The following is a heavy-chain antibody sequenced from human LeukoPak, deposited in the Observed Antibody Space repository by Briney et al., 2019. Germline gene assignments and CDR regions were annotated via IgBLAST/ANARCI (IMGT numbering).Heavy chain of an antibody. J-gene: IGHJ4*02. CDR2: IIPIFGTA. CDR3: ARDSGRGVAGNLDY. V-gene: IGHV1-69*13. CDR1: GGTFSRYA. D-gene: IGHD6-19*01. Sequence: SMKVSCKASGGTFSRYAISWVRQAPGQGLEWMGGIIPIFGTANYAQKFQGRVTITADESTSTAYMELSSLRSEDTAVYYCARDSGRGVAGNLDYWGQGTLVTVSS.